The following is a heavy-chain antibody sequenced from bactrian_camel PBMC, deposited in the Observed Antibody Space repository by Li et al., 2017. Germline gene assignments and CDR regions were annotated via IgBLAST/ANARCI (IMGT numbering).Heavy chain of an antibody. D-gene: IGHD6*01. J-gene: IGHJ4*01. CDR2: VYTGSGAT. CDR1: GDTSSTYY. CDR3: AASWYPCEVDDSENEYRW. V-gene: IGHV3S28*01. Sequence: QVQLVESGGGSVQAGGSLRLSCVVSGDTSSTYYMGWFRQAPGKSREGVAIVYTGSGATDYADFVRGRFTISRDNAKEMLYLQMNNLKPEDTAMYFCAASWYPCEVDDSENEYRWWGQGTQVTVS.